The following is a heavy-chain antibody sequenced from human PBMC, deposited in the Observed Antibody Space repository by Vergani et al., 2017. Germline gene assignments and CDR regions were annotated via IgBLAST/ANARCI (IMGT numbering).Heavy chain of an antibody. V-gene: IGHV3-21*01. CDR2: ITSTSNYI. Sequence: EVQLVESGGGLVQPGGSLRLSCAASGFTFSTYSMNWVRQAPGKGLEWVSSITSTSNYIYYADSVKGRFSISRDNAKNSLYLQMSSLRAEDTAVYYCARTYSSNWIYYYDMDVWGQGTTVTVSS. D-gene: IGHD6-13*01. J-gene: IGHJ6*02. CDR1: GFTFSTYS. CDR3: ARTYSSNWIYYYDMDV.